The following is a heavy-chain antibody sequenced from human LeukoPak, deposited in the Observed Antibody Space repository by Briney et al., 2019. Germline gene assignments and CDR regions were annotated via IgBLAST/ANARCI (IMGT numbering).Heavy chain of an antibody. CDR3: ARDTQLVGAFDY. Sequence: GGSLRLSCAASGFTFNIYAMNWVRQAPGKGLEWVSYINSTGNTIYADSVRGRFTISRDNAKNSLYLQMNSLRAEDTAVYYCARDTQLVGAFDYWGQGTLVTVSS. D-gene: IGHD6-13*01. CDR2: INSTGNTI. CDR1: GFTFNIYA. V-gene: IGHV3-48*01. J-gene: IGHJ4*02.